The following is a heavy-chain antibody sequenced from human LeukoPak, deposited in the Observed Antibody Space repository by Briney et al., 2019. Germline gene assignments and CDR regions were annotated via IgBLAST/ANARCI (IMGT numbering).Heavy chain of an antibody. J-gene: IGHJ5*02. CDR3: AREKWEPRPGGWFDP. Sequence: SETLSLTCAVYGGSFSGYYWSWIRQPPGKGLEWIGEINHSGSTNYNPSLKSRVTISVDTSKNQFSLKLSSVTAADTAVYYCAREKWEPRPGGWFDPWGQGTLVTVSS. CDR1: GGSFSGYY. CDR2: INHSGST. V-gene: IGHV4-34*01. D-gene: IGHD1-26*01.